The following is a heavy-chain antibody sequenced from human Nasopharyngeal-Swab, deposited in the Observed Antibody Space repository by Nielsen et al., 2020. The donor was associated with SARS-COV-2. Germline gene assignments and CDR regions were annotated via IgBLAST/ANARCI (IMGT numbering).Heavy chain of an antibody. D-gene: IGHD2-15*01. J-gene: IGHJ2*01. CDR3: ARGGNCSGGSCYSKWRSIWYFDL. V-gene: IGHV4-34*01. CDR1: GGSFSACY. Sequence: SQTLSLTCAVYGGSFSACYWSWIRQPPGKGLEWIGEINHSGSTNYNPSLKSRVTISIDTSKNQFSLKLSSVTAADTAVYYCARGGNCSGGSCYSKWRSIWYFDLWGRGTLVTVSS. CDR2: INHSGST.